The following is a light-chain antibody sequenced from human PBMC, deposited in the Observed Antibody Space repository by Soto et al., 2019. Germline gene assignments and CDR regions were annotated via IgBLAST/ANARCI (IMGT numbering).Light chain of an antibody. J-gene: IGKJ1*01. CDR3: QQYDNWPWT. CDR1: QSVSSSY. Sequence: EIVLTQSTGTLSLSPGERATLSCGASQSVSSSYLAWYQQKPGQPPRLLIYGASSRATGFPARFSGSGSGTDFTLTISSLQSEDFAVYYCQQYDNWPWTFGQGTKVDIK. CDR2: GAS. V-gene: IGKV3-20*01.